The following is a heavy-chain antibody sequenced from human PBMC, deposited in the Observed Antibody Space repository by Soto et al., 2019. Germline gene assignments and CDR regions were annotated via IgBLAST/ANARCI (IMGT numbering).Heavy chain of an antibody. CDR2: IDPSDSYT. V-gene: IGHV5-10-1*01. Sequence: PGESLKISCKGSGYSFTSYWISWVRQMPGKGLEWMGRIDPSDSYTNYSPSFQGHVTISADKSISTAYLQWSSLKASDTAMYYCARSSRNQYQLLLGYYYFYGMDVWGHGTTVPV. D-gene: IGHD2-2*01. CDR3: ARSSRNQYQLLLGYYYFYGMDV. J-gene: IGHJ6*02. CDR1: GYSFTSYW.